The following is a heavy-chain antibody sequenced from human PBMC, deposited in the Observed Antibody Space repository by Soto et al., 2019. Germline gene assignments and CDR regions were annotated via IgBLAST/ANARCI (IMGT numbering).Heavy chain of an antibody. V-gene: IGHV3-33*01. J-gene: IGHJ4*02. CDR1: GFTFSSYG. CDR2: IWHDGGNK. CDR3: ARDGDVNTGFGKDY. Sequence: ALRLSCAASGFTFSSYGMHWVRQAPGKGLEWVAFIWHDGGNKFYAESVKGRFTISRDNSKDTLYPQMTSLSAEDTAMYYCARDGDVNTGFGKDYWGQGTLVTVSS. D-gene: IGHD3-16*01.